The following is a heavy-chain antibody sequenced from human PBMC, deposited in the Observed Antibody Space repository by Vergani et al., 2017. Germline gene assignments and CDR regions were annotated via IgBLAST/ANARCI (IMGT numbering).Heavy chain of an antibody. CDR1: GFTFSNAW. CDR3: TKDWARRYCSSTSCYGDYYYYYMDV. CDR2: IKSKTDGGTT. D-gene: IGHD2-2*01. Sequence: EVQLVESGGGLVKPGGSLRLSCAASGFTFSNAWMSWVRQAPGKGLEWVGRIKSKTDGGTTDYAAPVKGRFTISRYDSKNTLYLQMNSLKTEDTAVYYCTKDWARRYCSSTSCYGDYYYYYMDVWGKGTTVTVSS. J-gene: IGHJ6*03. V-gene: IGHV3-15*01.